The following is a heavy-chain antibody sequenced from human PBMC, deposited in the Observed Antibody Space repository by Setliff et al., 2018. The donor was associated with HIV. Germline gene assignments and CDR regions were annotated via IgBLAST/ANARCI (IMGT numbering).Heavy chain of an antibody. CDR3: ARAAYGYDSSGYFFDY. CDR1: GYTFISYY. D-gene: IGHD3-22*01. J-gene: IGHJ4*02. CDR2: IIPIFGTE. V-gene: IGHV1-69*05. Sequence: GASVKVSCKASGYTFISYYIHWVRQAPGQGLEWMGGIIPIFGTENYAQKFQGRVTITTDESTSTVYMELSSLRSEDTAVYYCARAAYGYDSSGYFFDYWGQGTLVTVSS.